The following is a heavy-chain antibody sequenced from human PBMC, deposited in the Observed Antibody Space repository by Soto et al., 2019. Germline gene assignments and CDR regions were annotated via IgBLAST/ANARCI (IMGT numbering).Heavy chain of an antibody. Sequence: ASVKVSCTGAGYTLTIYGIGWGRQTHGQGLEWMGWISAYNGNTNYAQKLQGRVTMTTDTSTSTAYMELRSLRSDDTAVYYCARVVVGATMSWFDPWGQGTLVTVSS. CDR3: ARVVVGATMSWFDP. J-gene: IGHJ5*02. V-gene: IGHV1-18*04. CDR2: ISAYNGNT. D-gene: IGHD1-26*01. CDR1: GYTLTIYG.